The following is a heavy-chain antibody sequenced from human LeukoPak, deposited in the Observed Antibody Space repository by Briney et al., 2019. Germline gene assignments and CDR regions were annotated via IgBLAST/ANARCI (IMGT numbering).Heavy chain of an antibody. CDR1: GGSISSHY. Sequence: ESSETLSLTCTVSGGSISSHYWSWIRQPPGKGLEWIGYIYYSGSTNYNPSLKSRVTISVDTSKNQFSLKLTSVTAADTAVYYCARMEAVTTEFDYWGQGTLVTVSS. CDR3: ARMEAVTTEFDY. D-gene: IGHD4-17*01. V-gene: IGHV4-59*08. CDR2: IYYSGST. J-gene: IGHJ4*02.